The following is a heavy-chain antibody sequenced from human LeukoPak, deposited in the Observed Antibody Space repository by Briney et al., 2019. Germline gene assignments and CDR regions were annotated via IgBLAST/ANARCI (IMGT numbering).Heavy chain of an antibody. CDR3: ARDRVTGSWLQSNDAFDI. J-gene: IGHJ3*02. CDR2: ISAYNGNT. CDR1: GYTFTSYG. Sequence: GASVKVSCKASGYTFTSYGISWVRQAPGRGLEWMGWISAYNGNTNYAQKLQGRVTMTTDTSTSTAYMELRSLRSDDTAVYYCARDRVTGSWLQSNDAFDIWGQGTMVTVSS. D-gene: IGHD5-24*01. V-gene: IGHV1-18*01.